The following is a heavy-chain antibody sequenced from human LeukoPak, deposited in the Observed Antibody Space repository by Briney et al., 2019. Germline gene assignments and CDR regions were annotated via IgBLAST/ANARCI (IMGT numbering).Heavy chain of an antibody. Sequence: GGSLRLSCAASGFSFSSYAMHWVRQAPGKGLEWVAVISYDGSNKYYADSVKARFTISRDNSKNTLYLQMNSLRTEDTAVYYCAKNRVVFNLNYAYYFDYWGQGTLVTVSS. V-gene: IGHV3-30*04. CDR1: GFSFSSYA. J-gene: IGHJ4*02. D-gene: IGHD1-7*01. CDR2: ISYDGSNK. CDR3: AKNRVVFNLNYAYYFDY.